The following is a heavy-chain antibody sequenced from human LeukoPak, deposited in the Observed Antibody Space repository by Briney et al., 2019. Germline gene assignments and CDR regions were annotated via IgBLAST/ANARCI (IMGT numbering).Heavy chain of an antibody. Sequence: SETLSLTCTVSGGSISSSSYYWGWIRQPPGKGLEWIGSIYYSGSSYYNPSLKSRVTISVDTSKNQFSLKLSSVTAADTAVYYCARGGVRGAIRGYAFDIWGQGTMVTVSS. V-gene: IGHV4-39*07. J-gene: IGHJ3*02. CDR3: ARGGVRGAIRGYAFDI. CDR1: GGSISSSSYY. CDR2: IYYSGSS. D-gene: IGHD3-10*01.